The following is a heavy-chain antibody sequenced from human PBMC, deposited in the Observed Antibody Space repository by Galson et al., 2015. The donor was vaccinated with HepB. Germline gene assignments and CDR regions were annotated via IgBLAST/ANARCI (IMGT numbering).Heavy chain of an antibody. J-gene: IGHJ6*02. Sequence: SLRLSCAASGFTFSSYGMHWVRQAPGKGLEWVAVIWYDGSNKYYADSVKGRFTISRDNSKNTLYLQMNSLRAEDTAVYYCASIRTVYDILTGREGGDVWGQGTTVTVSS. CDR1: GFTFSSYG. CDR2: IWYDGSNK. V-gene: IGHV3-33*01. CDR3: ASIRTVYDILTGREGGDV. D-gene: IGHD3-9*01.